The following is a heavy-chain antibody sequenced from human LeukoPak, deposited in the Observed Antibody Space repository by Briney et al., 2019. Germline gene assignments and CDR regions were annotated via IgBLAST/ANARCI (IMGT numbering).Heavy chain of an antibody. V-gene: IGHV1-69*06. Sequence: SVKVSCKASGGTFSSYPISWVRQAPGQGLEWMGRIIPIFGTANYAQKFQGRVTITADKSTSTAYMELSSLRSEDTAVYYCASAHIVVVTAILDYWGQGTLVTVSS. CDR3: ASAHIVVVTAILDY. CDR2: IIPIFGTA. D-gene: IGHD2-21*02. J-gene: IGHJ4*02. CDR1: GGTFSSYP.